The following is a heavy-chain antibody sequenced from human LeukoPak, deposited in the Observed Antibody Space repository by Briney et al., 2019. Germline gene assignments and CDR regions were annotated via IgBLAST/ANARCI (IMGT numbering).Heavy chain of an antibody. CDR3: ITMVRGVMGY. CDR1: GFTFSSYG. V-gene: IGHV3-30*03. D-gene: IGHD3-10*01. Sequence: GGSLRLSCAASGFTFSSYGMHWVRQAPGKGLEWVAVISYDGSKKYYADSVKGRFTISRDNSKNTLYLQMNSLRAEDTAVYYCITMVRGVMGYWGQGTLVTVSS. J-gene: IGHJ4*02. CDR2: ISYDGSKK.